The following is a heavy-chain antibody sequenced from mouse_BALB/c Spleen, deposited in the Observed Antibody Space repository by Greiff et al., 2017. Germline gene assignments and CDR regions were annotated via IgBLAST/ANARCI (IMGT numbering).Heavy chain of an antibody. J-gene: IGHJ2*01. D-gene: IGHD2-1*01. Sequence: DLVKPGASVKLSCKASGYTFTSSWINWIKQRPGQGLGWIGRIAPGSGSTHYTEMFKGKATLTVDTSSSTAYIQLSSLSSEDSAVYFCARAYGTDYFDYWGQGTTLTVSP. CDR1: GYTFTSSW. CDR2: IAPGSGST. V-gene: IGHV1S41*01. CDR3: ARAYGTDYFDY.